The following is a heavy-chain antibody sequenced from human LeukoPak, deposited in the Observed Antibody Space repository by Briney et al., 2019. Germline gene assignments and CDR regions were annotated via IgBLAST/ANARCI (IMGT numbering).Heavy chain of an antibody. CDR2: INQDGSEK. J-gene: IGHJ5*02. CDR1: GFTFNSFW. CDR3: ARGPSVAWNLFYP. Sequence: PGRSLRLSCAASGFTFNSFWMNWVRQAPGKGLEWVANINQDGSEKFYVDSVKGRFTISRDNAENSVYLQMNSLRAEHTAVYYCARGPSVAWNLFYPWGQGALVTVSS. V-gene: IGHV3-7*01. D-gene: IGHD6-19*01.